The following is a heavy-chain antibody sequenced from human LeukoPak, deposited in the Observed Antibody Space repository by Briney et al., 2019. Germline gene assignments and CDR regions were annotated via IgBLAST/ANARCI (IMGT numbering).Heavy chain of an antibody. J-gene: IGHJ6*02. V-gene: IGHV4-61*02. CDR3: VAMKPPFYYYGLDV. CDR1: GCSISSGSYQ. Sequence: PSETLSLTCTVSGCSISSGSYQWSWIRQPVGKGLEWIGRIYARGSTNYNPSLQRRVTISIDSSKNQFSLELSSVTAADSAVYYCVAMKPPFYYYGLDVWGQGTTVIVSS. CDR2: IYARGST.